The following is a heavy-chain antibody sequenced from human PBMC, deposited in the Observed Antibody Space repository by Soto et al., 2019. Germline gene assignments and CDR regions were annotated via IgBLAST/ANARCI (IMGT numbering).Heavy chain of an antibody. CDR1: GFTFSRYW. D-gene: IGHD3-22*01. Sequence: GGSLRLSCVASGFTFSRYWMHWVRQAQGKGLEWVAAISGGGTGPPYADSVKGRFTISRDNSKNTLYLQMNSLRADDTALYYCAKSGIVATMRTFSWFDSWGQGTLVTVSS. CDR3: AKSGIVATMRTFSWFDS. J-gene: IGHJ5*01. V-gene: IGHV3-23*01. CDR2: ISGGGTGP.